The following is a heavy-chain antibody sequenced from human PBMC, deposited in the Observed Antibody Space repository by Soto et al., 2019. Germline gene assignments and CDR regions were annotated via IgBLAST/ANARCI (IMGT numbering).Heavy chain of an antibody. J-gene: IGHJ4*02. CDR1: GFTFSSYA. D-gene: IGHD3-22*01. CDR2: ISSNGGST. V-gene: IGHV3-64*02. CDR3: ARGQYYYDSSGPTIDY. Sequence: GSLRLSCAASGFTFSSYAMHWVRQAPGKGLEYVSAISSNGGSTYYADSVKGRFTISRDNSKNTLYLQMGSLRAEDMAVYYCARGQYYYDSSGPTIDYWGQGTLVTVSS.